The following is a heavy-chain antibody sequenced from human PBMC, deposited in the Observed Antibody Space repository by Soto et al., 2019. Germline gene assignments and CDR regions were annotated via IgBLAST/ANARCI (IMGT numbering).Heavy chain of an antibody. V-gene: IGHV1-24*01. J-gene: IGHJ4*02. CDR3: ARDIVVVPAAHYYFDY. D-gene: IGHD2-2*01. CDR1: GYTLTELS. CDR2: FDPEGGET. Sequence: ASVKVSCKVSGYTLTELSMHWVRQAPGKGLEWMGGFDPEGGETIYAQKFQGRVTMTEDTSTDTAYMELSSLRSEDTAVYYCARDIVVVPAAHYYFDYWGQRTLVTFSS.